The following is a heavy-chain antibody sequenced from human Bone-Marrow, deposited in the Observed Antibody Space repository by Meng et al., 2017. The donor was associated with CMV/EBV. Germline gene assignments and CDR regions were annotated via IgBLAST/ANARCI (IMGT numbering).Heavy chain of an antibody. CDR2: IRSKANSYAT. CDR3: ARGGHIVVVPAAIRRQYYFDY. D-gene: IGHD2-2*01. V-gene: IGHV3-73*01. J-gene: IGHJ4*02. CDR1: GCTFSGSA. Sequence: GGSLRLSCAASGCTFSGSAMHWVRQASGKGLEWVGRIRSKANSYATAYAASVKGRFTISRDDSKNTAYLQMDSLKTEDTAVYYCARGGHIVVVPAAIRRQYYFDYWGQGTLVTVSS.